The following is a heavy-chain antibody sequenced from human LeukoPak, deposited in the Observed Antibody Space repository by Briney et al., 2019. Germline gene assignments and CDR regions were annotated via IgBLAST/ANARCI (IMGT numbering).Heavy chain of an antibody. J-gene: IGHJ6*02. V-gene: IGHV3-23*01. CDR2: ISGSGGST. Sequence: PGGSRRLSCAASGFTFSSYAMSWVLQAPRLGLERASTISGSGGSTYYAYSVKGRFTISRDNSKNTLYLQMNSLRAEDTAVYYCANPLDRSLKHYYYYGMDVWGQGTTVTVSS. D-gene: IGHD5/OR15-5a*01. CDR1: GFTFSSYA. CDR3: ANPLDRSLKHYYYYGMDV.